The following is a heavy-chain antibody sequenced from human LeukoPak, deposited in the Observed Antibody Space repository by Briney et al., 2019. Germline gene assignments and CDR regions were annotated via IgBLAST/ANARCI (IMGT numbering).Heavy chain of an antibody. J-gene: IGHJ4*02. D-gene: IGHD5-12*01. V-gene: IGHV3-23*01. CDR2: ISGSGGST. CDR1: GFTFSNYA. CDR3: ARNENSGWGYFDY. Sequence: GGSLRLSCAASGFTFSNYAMSWVRQAPGKGLEWVSVISGSGGSTYYADSVKGRFTISRDNSKNTLYLQMNSLRAEDTAVYYCARNENSGWGYFDYWGQGTLVTVSS.